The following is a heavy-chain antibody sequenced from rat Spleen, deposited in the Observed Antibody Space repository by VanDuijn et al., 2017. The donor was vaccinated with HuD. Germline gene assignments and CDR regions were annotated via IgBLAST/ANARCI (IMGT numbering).Heavy chain of an antibody. CDR2: IIYDGSRT. CDR3: TTPRDTAGIPP. D-gene: IGHD1-9*01. J-gene: IGHJ2*01. Sequence: EVELVESGGGLVQPGRSLRLSCVASGFTFKNYWMTWIRQAPGKGLEWVATIIYDGSRTYYRDSVKGRFTISRDNAKRTLYLQMDSLRSEDTATYYCTTPRDTAGIPPWGQGVMVTVSS. CDR1: GFTFKNYW. V-gene: IGHV5-31*01.